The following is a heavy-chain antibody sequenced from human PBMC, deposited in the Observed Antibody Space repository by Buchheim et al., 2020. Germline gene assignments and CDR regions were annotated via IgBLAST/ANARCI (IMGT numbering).Heavy chain of an antibody. J-gene: IGHJ6*02. D-gene: IGHD3-3*01. CDR2: IYYSGST. CDR3: ARISRPTYYDFWSGYSDYYYYGMDV. CDR1: GGSISSYY. Sequence: QVQLQESGPGLVKPSETLSLTCTVSGGSISSYYWSWIRQPPGKGLEWIGYIYYSGSTNYNPSLKSRVTISVDTSKNQFSLKLSSVTAADTAVYYCARISRPTYYDFWSGYSDYYYYGMDVWGQGTT. V-gene: IGHV4-59*01.